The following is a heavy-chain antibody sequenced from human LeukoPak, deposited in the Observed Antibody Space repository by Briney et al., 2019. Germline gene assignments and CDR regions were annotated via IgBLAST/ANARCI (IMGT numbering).Heavy chain of an antibody. CDR3: ARLPRWPKTPAYFDY. D-gene: IGHD5-24*01. CDR2: IYPGDSYT. V-gene: IGHV5-51*01. J-gene: IGHJ4*02. Sequence: GESLKISCKGSGYSFTSYWIGWVRQMPGKGLEWSGIIYPGDSYTRYSPSLQCQGTISAGKSISTADLQWSSPKASDTAMYYCARLPRWPKTPAYFDYWGQGTLVTVSS. CDR1: GYSFTSYW.